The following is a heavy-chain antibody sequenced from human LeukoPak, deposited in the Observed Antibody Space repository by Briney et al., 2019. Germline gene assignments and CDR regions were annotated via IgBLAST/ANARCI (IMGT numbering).Heavy chain of an antibody. CDR3: ARGRAAATPMDY. V-gene: IGHV4-38-2*02. Sequence: SEALSLTCTVSAYSISSGYYWGWIRPPPGKGLEWIGSLSHSGSTFYNPSLKSRVTISVDTSKNQFSLRLRSVTAADTAVYYCARGRAAATPMDYWGQGMLVTVSS. CDR1: AYSISSGYY. CDR2: LSHSGST. D-gene: IGHD2-2*01. J-gene: IGHJ4*02.